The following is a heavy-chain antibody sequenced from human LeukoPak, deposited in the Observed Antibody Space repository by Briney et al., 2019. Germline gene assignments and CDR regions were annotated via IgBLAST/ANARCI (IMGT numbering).Heavy chain of an antibody. CDR1: GFTFSDYY. CDR2: ISSSGSTI. Sequence: KSGGSLRLSCAASGFTFSDYYMRWIRQAPGKGLEWVSYISSSGSTIYYADSVKGRFTISRDNAKNSLYLQMNSLRAEDTAVYYCARDSDVVPAYYFDYWGQGTLVTVSS. D-gene: IGHD2-2*01. CDR3: ARDSDVVPAYYFDY. V-gene: IGHV3-11*04. J-gene: IGHJ4*02.